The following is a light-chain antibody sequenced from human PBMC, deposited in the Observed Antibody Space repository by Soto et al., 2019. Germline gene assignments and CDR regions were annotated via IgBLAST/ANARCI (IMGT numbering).Light chain of an antibody. CDR2: KAS. V-gene: IGKV1-5*03. J-gene: IGKJ1*01. CDR1: QSISVW. Sequence: DIQMTRSPSTLSASEGDRVTITCRASQSISVWLAWYQQKAGKAPNLLIYKASRLESGVPSRFSGSGSETEFTLTISGLQPGDSATYYCQQYNSYSPTFGQGTKVAIK. CDR3: QQYNSYSPT.